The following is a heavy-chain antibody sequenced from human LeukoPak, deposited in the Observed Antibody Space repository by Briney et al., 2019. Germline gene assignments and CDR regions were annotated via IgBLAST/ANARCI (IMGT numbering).Heavy chain of an antibody. J-gene: IGHJ4*02. V-gene: IGHV4-59*02. Sequence: SEPLSLTCTVSGGSVSGNYWSWLRKPPGKGLEWIGYIYYSGNPKYNTSLKSRVTISVDTSKNQFSLKLTSVNAADTAVYYCASGGALWFGELSDYWGQGTLVTVSS. CDR3: ASGGALWFGELSDY. D-gene: IGHD3-10*01. CDR2: IYYSGNP. CDR1: GGSVSGNY.